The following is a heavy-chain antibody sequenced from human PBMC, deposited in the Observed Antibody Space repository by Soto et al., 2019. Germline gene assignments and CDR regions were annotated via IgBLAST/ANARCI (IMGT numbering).Heavy chain of an antibody. CDR3: ARSLPTDYYDSSGYYNWFDP. D-gene: IGHD3-22*01. J-gene: IGHJ5*02. V-gene: IGHV1-69*13. CDR2: IIPIFGTA. CDR1: GGTFSSYA. Sequence: SVKVSCKASGGTFSSYAISWVRQATGQGLEWMGGIIPIFGTANYAQKFQGRVTITADESTSTAYMELSSLRSEDTAVYYCARSLPTDYYDSSGYYNWFDPWGQGTLVTVSS.